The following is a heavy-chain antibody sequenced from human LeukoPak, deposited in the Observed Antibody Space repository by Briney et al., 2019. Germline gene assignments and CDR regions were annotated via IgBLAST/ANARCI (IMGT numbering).Heavy chain of an antibody. J-gene: IGHJ5*02. CDR1: GGSISSSSYY. CDR3: ARDTGNYYDSSGYPNWFDP. D-gene: IGHD3-22*01. Sequence: SETLSLTCTVPGGSISSSSYYWGWIRQPPGRGLEWIGSIYYSGSTYYNPSLKSRVTISVDTSKNQFSLKLSSVTAADTAVYYCARDTGNYYDSSGYPNWFDPWGQGTLVTVSS. CDR2: IYYSGST. V-gene: IGHV4-39*07.